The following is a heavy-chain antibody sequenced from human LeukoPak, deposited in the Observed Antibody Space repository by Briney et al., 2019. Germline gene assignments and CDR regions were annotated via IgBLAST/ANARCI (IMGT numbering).Heavy chain of an antibody. V-gene: IGHV5-51*01. CDR3: VRERLDDYNWFDP. CDR2: IYPGDSDT. D-gene: IGHD6-19*01. CDR1: GYSFTSYW. Sequence: GESLKISCKGSGYSFTSYWIGWVRQMPGKGLEWMGIIYPGDSDTRYSPSFQGQVTISADKSISTAYLRWSSLKASDTAMYYCVRERLDDYNWFDPWGQGTLVTVSS. J-gene: IGHJ5*02.